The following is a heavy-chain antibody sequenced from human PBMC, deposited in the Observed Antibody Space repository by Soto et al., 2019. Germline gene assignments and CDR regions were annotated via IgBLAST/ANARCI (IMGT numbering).Heavy chain of an antibody. V-gene: IGHV4-38-2*02. CDR1: GYSISSGYY. Sequence: PSETLSLTCAVSGYSISSGYYWGWVRQPPGKGLEWIGSIYHSGSTYYNPSLKSRVTISVDTSKNQFSLKLSSVTAADTAVYYCARDMKWELLSDYYYGMDVWGQATTVTFYS. J-gene: IGHJ6*02. CDR2: IYHSGST. CDR3: ARDMKWELLSDYYYGMDV. D-gene: IGHD1-26*01.